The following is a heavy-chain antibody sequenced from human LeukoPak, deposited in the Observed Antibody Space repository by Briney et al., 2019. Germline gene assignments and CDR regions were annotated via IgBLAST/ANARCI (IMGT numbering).Heavy chain of an antibody. D-gene: IGHD2-15*01. CDR1: GFTFSSYW. Sequence: PGGSLRLSCAASGFTFSSYWMSWIRQPPGKGLEWIGEINHSGSTNYNPSLKSRVTISVDTSKNQFSLKLSSVTAADTAVYYCARRGGCSGGSCYSISPFDYWGQGTLVTVSS. CDR3: ARRGGCSGGSCYSISPFDY. J-gene: IGHJ4*02. CDR2: INHSGST. V-gene: IGHV4-34*01.